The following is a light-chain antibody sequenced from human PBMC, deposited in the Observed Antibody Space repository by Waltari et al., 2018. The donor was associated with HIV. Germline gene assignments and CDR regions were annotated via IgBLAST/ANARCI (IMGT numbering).Light chain of an antibody. CDR1: NLGKRY. CDR3: QAWDTTTAGA. Sequence: SYALRQPPSVSVSPGQTPRITCSGDNLGKRYVSWYQQKPGQALVLLIYEENKRPSGIRERFSGSSSGNTATLIMRGTQSVDEADCYCQAWDTTTAGAFGGGTRLTVL. J-gene: IGLJ2*01. CDR2: EEN. V-gene: IGLV3-1*01.